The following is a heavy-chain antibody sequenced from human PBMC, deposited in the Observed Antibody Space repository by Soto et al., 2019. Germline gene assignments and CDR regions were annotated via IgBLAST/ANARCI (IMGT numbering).Heavy chain of an antibody. CDR2: VSAGGDMT. V-gene: IGHV3-23*01. J-gene: IGHJ6*02. Sequence: DVQLLESGGHLVQPGGSLRLSCAASGFTFSSYAMSWVRQAPGKGLEWVSSVSAGGDMTYYSDSVKGRFTISRDNSNNALFLQMNGLRIEDTALYYCARGDRGGSGSPASYYYSGLDVWGQGATFTVS. D-gene: IGHD3-10*01. CDR3: ARGDRGGSGSPASYYYSGLDV. CDR1: GFTFSSYA.